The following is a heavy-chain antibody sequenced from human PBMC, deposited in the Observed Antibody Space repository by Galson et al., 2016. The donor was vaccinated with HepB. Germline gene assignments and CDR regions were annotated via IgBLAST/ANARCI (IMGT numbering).Heavy chain of an antibody. CDR1: GGSFGTYH. Sequence: SETLSLTCAIYGGSFGTYHWSWIRQSPGKGLEWMGEINQSGGTKDNPSLKSRVTISIDTSKNQFSLTLTSVNAADTAVYYCARNYYSGAFKGGRRVYSSAMDVWGRGTTVIVSS. V-gene: IGHV4-34*01. J-gene: IGHJ6*02. D-gene: IGHD3-10*01. CDR3: ARNYYSGAFKGGRRVYSSAMDV. CDR2: INQSGGT.